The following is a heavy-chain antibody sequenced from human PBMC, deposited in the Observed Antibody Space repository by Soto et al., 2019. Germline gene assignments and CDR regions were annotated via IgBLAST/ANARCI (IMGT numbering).Heavy chain of an antibody. D-gene: IGHD6-13*01. J-gene: IGHJ4*02. V-gene: IGHV3-72*01. CDR3: VISSSWYYFDY. CDR1: GFTLSDHY. CDR2: SRNKGNSYST. Sequence: GGSLRLSCAASGFTLSDHYVDWVRQAPGRGLEWIGRSRNKGNSYSTEYAASVRDRFAISRDDSKNSLYLQMNSLRAEDTAVYYCVISSSWYYFDYWGQGTLVTVSS.